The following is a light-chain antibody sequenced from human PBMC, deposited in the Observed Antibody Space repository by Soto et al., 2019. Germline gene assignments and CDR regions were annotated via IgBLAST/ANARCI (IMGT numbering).Light chain of an antibody. J-gene: IGKJ2*01. Sequence: EIVLTQSPGTLSLSPGERATLSCRASQSVSSYLAWYQQTPGQAPRLLFYGASNRATGVPDRLSASGSGTDFTLTINRLEPEDSAVYYCQQYGSSPQTFGQGTKVEIK. V-gene: IGKV3-20*01. CDR2: GAS. CDR1: QSVSSY. CDR3: QQYGSSPQT.